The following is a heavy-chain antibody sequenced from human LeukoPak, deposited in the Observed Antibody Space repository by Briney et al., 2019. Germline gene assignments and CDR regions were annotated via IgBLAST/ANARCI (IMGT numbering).Heavy chain of an antibody. CDR1: GGSISSGGYS. J-gene: IGHJ4*02. V-gene: IGHV4-30-2*01. CDR3: ARHSYYSPHYFDY. CDR2: IYHSGST. Sequence: PSQTLSLTCAVSGGSISSGGYSWSWIRQPPGKGLEWIGYIYHSGSTYYNPSLKSRVTISVDTSKNQFSLKVTSVTAADTAVYYCARHSYYSPHYFDYLGQGTLVTVSS. D-gene: IGHD3-10*01.